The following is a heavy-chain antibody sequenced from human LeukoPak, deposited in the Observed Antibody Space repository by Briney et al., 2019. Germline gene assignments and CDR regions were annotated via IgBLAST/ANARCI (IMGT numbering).Heavy chain of an antibody. J-gene: IGHJ4*02. D-gene: IGHD6-19*01. CDR1: GYTFTGYY. CDR3: ARVPYSSGTFDY. CDR2: INPNSGGT. V-gene: IGHV1-2*02. Sequence: ASVKVSCKASGYTFTGYYMHWVRQAPGQGLEWMGWINPNSGGTNYAQKFQGRVTMTRVTSISTAYMELSRLRSDDTAVYYCARVPYSSGTFDYWGQGTLVTVSS.